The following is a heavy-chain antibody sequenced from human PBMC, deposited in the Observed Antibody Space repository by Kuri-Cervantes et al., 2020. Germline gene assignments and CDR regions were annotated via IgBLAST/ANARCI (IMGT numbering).Heavy chain of an antibody. Sequence: LSLPCAVSGFTFSSYAMTWVRQAPGEGLEWVSAISGSGGSTYHADSVKGRFTISRDNIKKTLYLQMNSLRAEDTAVYYCAKRHRGDGYYLYYFEYWGQGTLVTVSS. CDR3: AKRHRGDGYYLYYFEY. CDR2: ISGSGGST. CDR1: GFTFSSYA. J-gene: IGHJ4*02. D-gene: IGHD5-24*01. V-gene: IGHV3-23*01.